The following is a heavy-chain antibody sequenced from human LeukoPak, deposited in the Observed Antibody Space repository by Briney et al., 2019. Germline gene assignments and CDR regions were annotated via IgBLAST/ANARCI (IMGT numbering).Heavy chain of an antibody. CDR3: ARDIAVASIDY. V-gene: IGHV3-7*01. J-gene: IGHJ4*02. Sequence: RPGGSLRLSCAASGFTFSSYVMNWVRQAPGKGLEWVANIKQDGSEKYYVDSVKGRFTISRDNAKNSLYLQMNSLRAEDTAVYYCARDIAVASIDYWGRGTLVTVSS. D-gene: IGHD6-19*01. CDR1: GFTFSSYV. CDR2: IKQDGSEK.